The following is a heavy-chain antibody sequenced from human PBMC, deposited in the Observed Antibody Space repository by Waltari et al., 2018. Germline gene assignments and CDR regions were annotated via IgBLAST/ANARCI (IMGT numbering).Heavy chain of an antibody. CDR2: INPNSGGT. J-gene: IGHJ4*02. CDR3: ARDPRPTIVVVTASFDY. CDR1: GYTFTGYY. D-gene: IGHD2-21*02. V-gene: IGHV1-2*02. Sequence: QVQLVQSGAEVKKPGASVKVSCKASGYTFTGYYMHWVRQAPGQGLEWMGWINPNSGGTNYAQKFQGRVTMTRDTSISTAYMELSRLRSDDTAVYYCARDPRPTIVVVTASFDYWGQGTLVTVSS.